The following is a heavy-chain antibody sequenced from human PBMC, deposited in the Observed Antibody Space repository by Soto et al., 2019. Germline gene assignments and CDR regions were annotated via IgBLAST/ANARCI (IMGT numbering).Heavy chain of an antibody. Sequence: SETLSLTCTVSGGSITSGDHYWSWIRQPPGKGLEWIGYIYYSGSTYYNPSLKSRVTISVDTSMNQISLKLSSVTAADTAFYYCARLGGYYQSLDTWGQGTLVTVSS. CDR1: GGSITSGDHY. J-gene: IGHJ5*02. D-gene: IGHD3-22*01. V-gene: IGHV4-30-4*01. CDR3: ARLGGYYQSLDT. CDR2: IYYSGST.